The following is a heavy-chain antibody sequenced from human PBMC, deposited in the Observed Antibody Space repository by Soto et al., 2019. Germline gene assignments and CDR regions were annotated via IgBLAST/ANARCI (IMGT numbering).Heavy chain of an antibody. V-gene: IGHV3-23*01. CDR3: AKGVADRGIDS. J-gene: IGHJ4*02. Sequence: GGSLRLSCAASGFTFRNHAMTWVRQAPGQGLEYVSSITASGSATFYAASVRGRFAISRDNAKNTLYLQMSSLRAEDTALYYCAKGVADRGIDSWGQGTLVTSPQ. CDR1: GFTFRNHA. CDR2: ITASGSAT.